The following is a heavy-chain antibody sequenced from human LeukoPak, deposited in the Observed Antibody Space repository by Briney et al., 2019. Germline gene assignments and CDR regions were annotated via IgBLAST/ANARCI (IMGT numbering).Heavy chain of an antibody. CDR2: IYPRGGET. J-gene: IGHJ4*02. D-gene: IGHD3-3*01. CDR3: VREFVGGTFDY. Sequence: ASVKVSRKTSGYSFTYYYIHWVRQAPGQGLEWMGVIYPRGGETNRAQRLLGRITITRDTSTSTVYMVMTSLTSEDTAVYYCVREFVGGTFDYWGQGTLVTVS. CDR1: GYSFTYYY. V-gene: IGHV1-46*04.